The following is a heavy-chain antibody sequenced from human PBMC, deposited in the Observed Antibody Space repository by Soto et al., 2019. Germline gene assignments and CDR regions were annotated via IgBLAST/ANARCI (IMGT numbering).Heavy chain of an antibody. CDR1: GFAVSSNY. CDR2: IFGGGTT. D-gene: IGHD2-2*01. J-gene: IGHJ4*02. Sequence: EVQLVASGGGLTQPGGSLRLSCAASGFAVSSNYMSWVRQAPGKGLEWVSVIFGGGTTFYSDSVEGRFTISRDNSKNTVYLQMNSLRAEDTAVYYCVRTSSYWGQGTLVTVSS. CDR3: VRTSSY. V-gene: IGHV3-53*01.